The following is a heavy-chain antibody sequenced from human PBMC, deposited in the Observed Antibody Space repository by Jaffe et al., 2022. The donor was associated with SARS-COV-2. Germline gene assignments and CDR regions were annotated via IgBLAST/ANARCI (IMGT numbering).Heavy chain of an antibody. D-gene: IGHD3-10*01. CDR3: AKEYYYGSGSQNLYDS. CDR2: ITWSGGNI. J-gene: IGHJ4*02. Sequence: EVQLVESGGGLVQPGRSLRLSCAASGFTFDDYAMHWVRQAPGKGLEWVSGITWSGGNIGYADSVKGRFTISRDNAKNSLYLQMNSLRGEDTALYYCAKEYYYGSGSQNLYDSWGQGTLVTVSS. CDR1: GFTFDDYA. V-gene: IGHV3-9*01.